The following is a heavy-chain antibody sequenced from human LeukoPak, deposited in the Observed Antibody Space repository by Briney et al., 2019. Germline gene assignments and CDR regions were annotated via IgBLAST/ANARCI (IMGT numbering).Heavy chain of an antibody. CDR3: ARVDGYYDSSGYYYRGAFDI. Sequence: SDTLSLTCTVSGGSISSYYWSWIRQPPGKGLEWIGYIYYSGSTNYNPSLKSRVTISVDTSKNQFSLKLSSVTAADTAVYYCARVDGYYDSSGYYYRGAFDIWGQGTMVTVSS. D-gene: IGHD3-22*01. CDR2: IYYSGST. CDR1: GGSISSYY. V-gene: IGHV4-59*01. J-gene: IGHJ3*02.